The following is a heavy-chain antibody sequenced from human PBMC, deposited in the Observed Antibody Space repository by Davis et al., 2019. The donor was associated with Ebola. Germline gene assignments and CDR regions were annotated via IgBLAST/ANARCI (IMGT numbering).Heavy chain of an antibody. V-gene: IGHV3-7*01. Sequence: GESLKISCAASGFTFSSYWMSWVRQAPGKGLEWVANIKQDGSEKYYVDSVKGRFTISRDNAKNSLYLQMNSLRAEDTAVYYCARSYSGSRIYDYWGQGTLVTVSS. CDR1: GFTFSSYW. CDR2: IKQDGSEK. J-gene: IGHJ4*02. D-gene: IGHD1-26*01. CDR3: ARSYSGSRIYDY.